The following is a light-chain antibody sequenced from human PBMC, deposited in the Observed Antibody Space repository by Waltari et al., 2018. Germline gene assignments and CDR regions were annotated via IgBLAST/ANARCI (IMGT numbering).Light chain of an antibody. CDR1: KNDIGTYNF. CDR3: CSYAGGSRVI. Sequence: QSALTQPASLSGSPGQSITISCAGTKNDIGTYNFVSWFQQFPGQAPKLIVSEATKRHSGVSYRFSGSKSGNTASLTISGLQAEDEADYYCCSYAGGSRVIFGGGTKLTVL. J-gene: IGLJ2*01. V-gene: IGLV2-23*01. CDR2: EAT.